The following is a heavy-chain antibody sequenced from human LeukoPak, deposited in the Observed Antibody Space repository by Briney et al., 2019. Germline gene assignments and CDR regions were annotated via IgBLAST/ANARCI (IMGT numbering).Heavy chain of an antibody. D-gene: IGHD4-17*01. CDR3: AREVFGDLVTQSNPLGY. Sequence: PSETLSLTCTVSGGSISISNYYWGWIRQPPGKGLEWIGSMSYSGRTYYNPSLKTRVTVSLDTSKNQFSLKLSSVTAADTAVYFCAREVFGDLVTQSNPLGYWGQGTLVTVSS. V-gene: IGHV4-39*07. CDR1: GGSISISNYY. J-gene: IGHJ4*02. CDR2: MSYSGRT.